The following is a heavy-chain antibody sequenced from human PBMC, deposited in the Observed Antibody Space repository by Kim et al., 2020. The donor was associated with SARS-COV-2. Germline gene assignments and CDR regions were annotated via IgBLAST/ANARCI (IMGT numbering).Heavy chain of an antibody. V-gene: IGHV3-23*01. D-gene: IGHD5-12*01. J-gene: IGHJ3*02. CDR2: ISGSGGST. Sequence: GGSLRLSCAASGFTFSSYAMSWVRQAPGKGLEWVSAISGSGGSTYYADSVKGRFTISRDNSKNTLYLQMNSLRAEDTAVYYCAKDLPRGWLQSFPFSADNPDAFDIWGQGTMVTVSS. CDR1: GFTFSSYA. CDR3: AKDLPRGWLQSFPFSADNPDAFDI.